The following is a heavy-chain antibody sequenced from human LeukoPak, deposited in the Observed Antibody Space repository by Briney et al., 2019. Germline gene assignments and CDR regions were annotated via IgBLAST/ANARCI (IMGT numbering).Heavy chain of an antibody. Sequence: PSETLSLTCTVSGGSISSGGYYWSWIRQPPGKGLEWIGYIYHSGSTYYNPSLKSRVTISVDRSKNQFSLKLSSVTAADTAVYYCARTGALIVGAPDNWFDPWGQGTLVTVSS. V-gene: IGHV4-30-2*01. CDR1: GGSISSGGYY. D-gene: IGHD1-26*01. CDR3: ARTGALIVGAPDNWFDP. CDR2: IYHSGST. J-gene: IGHJ5*02.